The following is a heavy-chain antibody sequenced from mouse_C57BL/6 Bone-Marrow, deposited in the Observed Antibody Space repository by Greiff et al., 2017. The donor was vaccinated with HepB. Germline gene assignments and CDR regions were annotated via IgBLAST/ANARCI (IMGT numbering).Heavy chain of an antibody. D-gene: IGHD1-2*01. CDR3: ALQYYGYAMDY. CDR2: INPNNGGT. Sequence: VQLQQSGPELVKPGASVKISCKASGYTFTDYYMNWVKQSHGKSLEWIGDINPNNGGTSYNQKFKGKATLTVDKSSSTAYMELRSLTSEDSAVYYCALQYYGYAMDYWGQGTSVTVSS. CDR1: GYTFTDYY. J-gene: IGHJ4*01. V-gene: IGHV1-26*01.